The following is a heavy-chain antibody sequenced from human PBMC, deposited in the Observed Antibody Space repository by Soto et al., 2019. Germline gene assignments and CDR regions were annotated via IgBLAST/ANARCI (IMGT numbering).Heavy chain of an antibody. CDR3: AKVPLRPFYFYY. CDR1: GFIFNNYA. Sequence: EVQLLDSGGGLAQPGGSLRVSCAASGFIFNNYAMNWVRQAPGEGLQWVAGISASGVSTYYADSVKGRFIISRDNSKNTLFLQMNSLRAEDTAIYYRAKVPLRPFYFYYWGLGTLVTVSS. CDR2: ISASGVST. D-gene: IGHD4-17*01. V-gene: IGHV3-23*01. J-gene: IGHJ4*02.